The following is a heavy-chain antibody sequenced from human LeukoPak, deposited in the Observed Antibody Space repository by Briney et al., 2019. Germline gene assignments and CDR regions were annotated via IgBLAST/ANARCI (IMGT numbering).Heavy chain of an antibody. J-gene: IGHJ4*02. D-gene: IGHD3-10*01. CDR3: AREYYYGSGSYSYFDY. V-gene: IGHV3-7*01. CDR1: GFTFSSYW. CDR2: IKQDGSEK. Sequence: GGSLRLSCAASGFTFSSYWMSWVRQAPGKGLEWVASIKQDGSEKYYVDSVKGRFTISRDNAKNSLYLQMNSLRAEDTAVYYCAREYYYGSGSYSYFDYWGQGTLVTVSS.